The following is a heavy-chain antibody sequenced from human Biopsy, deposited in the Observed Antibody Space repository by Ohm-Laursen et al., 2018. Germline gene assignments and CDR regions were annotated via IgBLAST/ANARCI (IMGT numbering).Heavy chain of an antibody. Sequence: GTLSLTCTVSGGSISSYYWSWIRQPPGKGLEWIGYIYYSGSTNYNPSLKSRLTISVDTSKNQFSLKLSSVTAADTAVYYCARMDCSGGSCHYYSYGMDVWGQGTTVTVSS. J-gene: IGHJ6*02. D-gene: IGHD2-15*01. CDR2: IYYSGST. CDR1: GGSISSYY. V-gene: IGHV4-59*08. CDR3: ARMDCSGGSCHYYSYGMDV.